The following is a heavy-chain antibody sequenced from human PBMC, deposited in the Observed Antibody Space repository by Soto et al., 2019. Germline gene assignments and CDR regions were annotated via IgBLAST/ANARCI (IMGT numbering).Heavy chain of an antibody. CDR1: GFTFSHYW. V-gene: IGHV3-7*04. J-gene: IGHJ4*02. D-gene: IGHD3-16*01. CDR2: INQYGSQV. Sequence: GGSLRLSCAASGFTFSHYWMSWVRQAPGKGLEWVANINQYGSQVYYVDSVKGRFTISRDNAKKSLYLQMTSLRVEDTGVYYCAGDAWGPVYFRGQGTQVTVYS. CDR3: AGDAWGPVYF.